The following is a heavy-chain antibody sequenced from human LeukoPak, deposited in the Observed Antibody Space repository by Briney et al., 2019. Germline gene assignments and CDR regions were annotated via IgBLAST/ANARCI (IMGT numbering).Heavy chain of an antibody. CDR2: IYHSGST. J-gene: IGHJ4*02. V-gene: IGHV4-30-2*01. Sequence: PSETLSLTCTVSGGSISSGGYYWSWIRQPPGKGLEWIGYIYHSGSTYYNPSLKSRVTISVDRSKNQFSLKLSSVTAADTAVYYCARALGYSNFVDYWGQGTLVTVSS. D-gene: IGHD4-11*01. CDR1: GGSISSGGYY. CDR3: ARALGYSNFVDY.